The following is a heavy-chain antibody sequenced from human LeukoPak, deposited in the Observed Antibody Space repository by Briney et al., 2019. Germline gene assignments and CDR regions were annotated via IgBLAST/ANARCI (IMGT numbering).Heavy chain of an antibody. Sequence: GGSLRLSCAASGFTFSSYGMRWVRQAPGKGLEWVAFIWSDGSNTYYADSVKGRFTISRDNSKNTMYLQMNSLRAEDTAVYYCARDPSEQQLVLHYFDCWGQGTLVTVCS. CDR3: ARDPSEQQLVLHYFDC. J-gene: IGHJ4*02. D-gene: IGHD6-13*01. CDR2: IWSDGSNT. CDR1: GFTFSSYG. V-gene: IGHV3-33*01.